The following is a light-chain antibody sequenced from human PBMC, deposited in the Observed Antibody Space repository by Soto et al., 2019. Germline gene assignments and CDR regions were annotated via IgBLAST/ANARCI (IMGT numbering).Light chain of an antibody. CDR1: QSISSY. CDR3: HQSYSIPIT. V-gene: IGKV1-39*01. CDR2: TAS. J-gene: IGKJ5*01. Sequence: DIQMTQSPSSLSASVGDRVTITCRASQSISSYLNWYQQKPGKAPNLLIYTASSLESGVPSMFSGSGSGTDFSLTISSLQPEDSATYFCHQSYSIPITFGQGTRLRL.